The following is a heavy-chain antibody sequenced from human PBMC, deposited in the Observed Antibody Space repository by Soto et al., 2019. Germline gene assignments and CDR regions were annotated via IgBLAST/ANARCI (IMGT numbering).Heavy chain of an antibody. CDR1: GGNFQTYA. V-gene: IGHV1-69*12. D-gene: IGHD3-10*01. J-gene: IGHJ6*02. Sequence: QVQLEQSGAEVKQPGSSVKVSCKASGGNFQTYAFTWVRQAPGQGLEWMGGIIPVFTSTTSAQKFQGRVTIDADESTNSVYMKLSSLRSEDTAIYYCARVRTGVYGSGSTSPRFYYGMDVWGQGTAVTVSS. CDR2: IIPVFTST. CDR3: ARVRTGVYGSGSTSPRFYYGMDV.